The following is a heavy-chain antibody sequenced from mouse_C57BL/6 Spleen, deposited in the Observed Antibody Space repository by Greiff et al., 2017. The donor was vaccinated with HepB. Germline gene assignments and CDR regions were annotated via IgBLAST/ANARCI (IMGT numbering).Heavy chain of an antibody. CDR2: IHPNSGST. D-gene: IGHD2-4*01. J-gene: IGHJ2*01. V-gene: IGHV1-64*01. CDR3: ARRFDYGFDY. CDR1: GYTFTSYW. Sequence: QVHVKQPGAELVKPGASVKLSCKASGYTFTSYWMHWVKQRPGQGLEWIGMIHPNSGSTNYNEKFKSKATLTVDKSSSTAYMQLSSLTSEDSAVYYCARRFDYGFDYWGQGTTLTVSS.